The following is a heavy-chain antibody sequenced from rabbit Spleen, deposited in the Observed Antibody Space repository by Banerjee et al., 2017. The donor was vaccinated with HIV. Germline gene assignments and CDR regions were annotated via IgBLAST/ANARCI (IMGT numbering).Heavy chain of an antibody. D-gene: IGHD8-1*01. V-gene: IGHV1S45*01. J-gene: IGHJ6*01. Sequence: QEQLVESGGGLVKPGGTLTLTCKASGIDFSSDSYMCWVRQAPGKGLEWIGCVDIGSSGFTYFATWAKGRFTISKTSSTTVTLQMTSLTAADTATYFCARDAASSFSSYGMDLWGQGTLVTVS. CDR2: VDIGSSGFT. CDR1: GIDFSSDSY. CDR3: ARDAASSFSSYGMDL.